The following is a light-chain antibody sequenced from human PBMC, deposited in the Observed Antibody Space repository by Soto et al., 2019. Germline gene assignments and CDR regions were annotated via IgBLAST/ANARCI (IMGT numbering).Light chain of an antibody. CDR2: DAS. J-gene: IGKJ3*01. Sequence: EIVLTQSPATLSLSPGERATXXXXASQSVNNYLAWYQQRPGQAPRLLIYDASNRATGLPARFSGSGSGTDFTLTISSLEPEDFAVYYCQHRNNRPFSFGPGTKVDI. CDR3: QHRNNRPFS. V-gene: IGKV3-11*01. CDR1: QSVNNY.